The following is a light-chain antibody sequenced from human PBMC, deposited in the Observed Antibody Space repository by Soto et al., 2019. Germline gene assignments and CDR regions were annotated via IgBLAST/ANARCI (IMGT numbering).Light chain of an antibody. J-gene: IGKJ5*01. CDR2: HAS. Sequence: DIQMTQSPSTLSGSVGDRVTITCRASQSISSYLNWYQQKPGKAPKLLIYHASKLAKGVTSRFSGSGSGTDFSFIITSLQREDLATYYCQQYYGLPPLTFGQGTRLEIK. CDR1: QSISSY. CDR3: QQYYGLPPLT. V-gene: IGKV1-33*01.